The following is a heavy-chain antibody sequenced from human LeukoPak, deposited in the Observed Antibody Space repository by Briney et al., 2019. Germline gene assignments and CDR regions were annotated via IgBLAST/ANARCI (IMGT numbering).Heavy chain of an antibody. V-gene: IGHV3-23*01. CDR3: AKAVVVPAAMGWYFDY. Sequence: GGSLRLSCAASGFTFSNFAMSWVRQAPGKGLEWVSVISGSGGSTYYADSVKGRFTISRDNSKNTLYLQMNSLRAEDTAVYYCAKAVVVPAAMGWYFDYWGQGTLVTVSS. CDR1: GFTFSNFA. D-gene: IGHD2-2*01. J-gene: IGHJ4*02. CDR2: ISGSGGST.